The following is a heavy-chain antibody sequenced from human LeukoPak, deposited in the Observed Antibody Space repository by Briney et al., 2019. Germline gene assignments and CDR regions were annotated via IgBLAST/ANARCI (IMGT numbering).Heavy chain of an antibody. D-gene: IGHD1-26*01. CDR2: LSYSGKT. CDR3: AREMPTVIPFDS. Sequence: SETLSLTCTVSGGSIISTSYYWGWIRQPPGKGLEWIGTLSYSGKTHYNPSLKSRVTISADTSKNQFFLDLRSVTAADTALYFCAREMPTVIPFDSWGQGTLITVSS. J-gene: IGHJ4*02. V-gene: IGHV4-39*07. CDR1: GGSIISTSYY.